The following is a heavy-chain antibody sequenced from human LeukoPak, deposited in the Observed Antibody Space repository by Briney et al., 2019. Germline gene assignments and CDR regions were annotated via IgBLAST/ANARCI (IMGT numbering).Heavy chain of an antibody. V-gene: IGHV1-69*05. CDR2: IIPIFGTT. J-gene: IGHJ4*02. D-gene: IGHD6-13*01. Sequence: ASVKVSCKASGYTFTSYGISWVRQAPGQGLEWMGGIIPIFGTTNYAQKFQGRVTITTDESTSTAYMELSSLRSEDTAVYYCAREGFAASSSFGYWGQGTLVTVSS. CDR1: GYTFTSYG. CDR3: AREGFAASSSFGY.